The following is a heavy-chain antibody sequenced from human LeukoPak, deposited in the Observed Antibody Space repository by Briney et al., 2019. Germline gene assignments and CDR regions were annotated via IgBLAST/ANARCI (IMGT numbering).Heavy chain of an antibody. CDR2: ISASSYYI. CDR1: GFTFSSYT. Sequence: GGSLRLSCAASGFTFSSYTMNWVRQAPGKGLEWVSSISASSYYIYYADSVKGRFTISRDNAKNSLYLQMNSLRVEDTAVYYCARDLGATIFDFDYWGQGTLVTVSS. V-gene: IGHV3-21*01. CDR3: ARDLGATIFDFDY. J-gene: IGHJ4*02. D-gene: IGHD1-26*01.